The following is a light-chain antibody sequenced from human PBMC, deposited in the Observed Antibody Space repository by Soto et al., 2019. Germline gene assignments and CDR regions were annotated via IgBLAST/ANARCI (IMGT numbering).Light chain of an antibody. V-gene: IGKV3-20*01. CDR1: QSVSSDY. Sequence: EIVLTQSPGTLSLSPGERATLSCRASQSVSSDYFAWYQQKRGQAPRLLIYGASNTDTGIPDRFSGSGSGTDFTLTISRLEPGDFAVYYCQRHVRSLWTVGQGTKVEI. CDR2: GAS. CDR3: QRHVRSLWT. J-gene: IGKJ1*01.